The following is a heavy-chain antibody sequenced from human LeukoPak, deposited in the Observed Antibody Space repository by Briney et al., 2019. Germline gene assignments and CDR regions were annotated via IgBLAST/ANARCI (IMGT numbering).Heavy chain of an antibody. Sequence: PGGSLRLSCAASGLSVSNYYMNWVRLAPGKGLEWVSVIFDGDTTYYADSVKGRFTISRDNSKNTVYLQMNSLRTEDTAVYHCAEDWNGDYCFEHWGQGILVTVSS. V-gene: IGHV3-66*02. CDR2: IFDGDTT. CDR1: GLSVSNYY. J-gene: IGHJ4*02. D-gene: IGHD1-1*01. CDR3: AEDWNGDYCFEH.